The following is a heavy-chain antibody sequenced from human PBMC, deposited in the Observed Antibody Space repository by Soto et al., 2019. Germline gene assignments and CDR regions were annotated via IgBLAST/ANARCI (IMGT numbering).Heavy chain of an antibody. Sequence: QVHLVQSGAEVKKPGASVKVSCKTSGYTFTRYGISWVRQAPGQGLEWLGWISGYDGRTNLAQKVQDRVTMTTDTSTSTVYMELRSLRSDDTAMYYCAREGDVPYYYYGMDVW. CDR3: AREGDVPYYYYGMDV. CDR1: GYTFTRYG. V-gene: IGHV1-18*01. CDR2: ISGYDGRT. J-gene: IGHJ6*01. D-gene: IGHD2-21*02.